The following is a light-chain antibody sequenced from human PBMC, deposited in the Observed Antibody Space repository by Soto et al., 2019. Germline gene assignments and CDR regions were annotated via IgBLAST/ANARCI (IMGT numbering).Light chain of an antibody. CDR2: EDT. V-gene: IGLV6-57*02. J-gene: IGLJ2*01. CDR1: SGSIATNY. CDR3: QSYDGSNPDVV. Sequence: NFMLTQPHSASESPGKTVTISCTGSSGSIATNYVQWYQQRPGSAPTTVIYEDTQRPSGVPERFSGSIDSSSNSASLTISGLKTEDEADYYCQSYDGSNPDVVFGGGTKVTVL.